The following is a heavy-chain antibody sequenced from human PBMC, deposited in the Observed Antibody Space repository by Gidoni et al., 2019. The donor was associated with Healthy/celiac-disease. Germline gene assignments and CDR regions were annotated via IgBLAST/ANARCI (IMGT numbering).Heavy chain of an antibody. Sequence: QVQLVESGGSVVQPGRSLRLSCATYGCTFSRDGMPWVRQAPGKGLEWVAVIWYDGSNKYSSDSVKGRFTISRDNSKNTLYLQMNSLRAEDTAVYYCARNFDHSDDYYYYGMYVWGQGTTVTVSS. J-gene: IGHJ6*02. V-gene: IGHV3-33*01. CDR2: IWYDGSNK. D-gene: IGHD3-9*01. CDR3: ARNFDHSDDYYYYGMYV. CDR1: GCTFSRDG.